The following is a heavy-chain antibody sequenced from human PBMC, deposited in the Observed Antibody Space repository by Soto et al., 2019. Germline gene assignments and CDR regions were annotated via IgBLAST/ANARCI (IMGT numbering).Heavy chain of an antibody. Sequence: SETLSLTCNVSGGPIISFNYYWTWIRQPPGKGLEWVGYISYSGSTNYNPSLKSRVTVSVDTSKNQCSLKLSSVTAADTAVYYCAVGIYWGQGTLVTVS. CDR1: GGPIISFNYY. J-gene: IGHJ4*02. V-gene: IGHV4-61*01. CDR3: AVGIY. CDR2: ISYSGST.